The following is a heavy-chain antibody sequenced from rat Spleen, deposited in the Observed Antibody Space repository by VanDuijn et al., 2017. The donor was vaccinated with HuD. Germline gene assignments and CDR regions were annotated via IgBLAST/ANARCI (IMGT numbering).Heavy chain of an antibody. CDR3: ARSDYYYSNYIPFAF. V-gene: IGHV3-1*01. Sequence: EVQLQESGPGLVKPSQSLSLTCSVTGYSITNNYWGWIRKFPVNKMEWIGHISYSGSTTYNPSLKSRISITRDTSKNQFFLQLNSVTTEDTATYYCARSDYYYSNYIPFAFWGQGTLVTVSS. D-gene: IGHD1-2*01. J-gene: IGHJ3*01. CDR2: ISYSGST. CDR1: GYSITNNY.